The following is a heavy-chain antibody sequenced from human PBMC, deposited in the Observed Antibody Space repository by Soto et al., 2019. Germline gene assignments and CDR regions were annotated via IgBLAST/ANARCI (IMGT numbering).Heavy chain of an antibody. CDR2: MNPNSGNT. D-gene: IGHD3-10*01. Sequence: ASVKVSCKASGYTFTSYDINWVRQATGQGLEWMGWMNPNSGNTGYAQKFQGRVTMTRNTSISTAYMELSSLRSEDTAVYYCARPRQAFLWFGESDYYYYYYMDVWGKGTTVTVSS. J-gene: IGHJ6*03. CDR3: ARPRQAFLWFGESDYYYYYYMDV. CDR1: GYTFTSYD. V-gene: IGHV1-8*01.